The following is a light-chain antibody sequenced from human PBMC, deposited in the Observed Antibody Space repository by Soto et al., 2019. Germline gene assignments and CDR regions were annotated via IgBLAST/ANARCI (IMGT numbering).Light chain of an antibody. CDR2: DAS. Sequence: DIQMTQSPSSLSASVGDRVTITCQASQDISNYLNWYQQKPGKAPKLLIYDASNLETGVPSRFSGNRSGTDFTFTISSLQPEDIATYYCQQYDNLPPFTFGPGTKVDIK. CDR1: QDISNY. J-gene: IGKJ3*01. CDR3: QQYDNLPPFT. V-gene: IGKV1-33*01.